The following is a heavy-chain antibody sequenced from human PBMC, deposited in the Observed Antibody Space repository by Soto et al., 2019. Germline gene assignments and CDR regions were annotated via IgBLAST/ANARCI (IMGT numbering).Heavy chain of an antibody. CDR1: GFSFSNHN. Sequence: EVQVVESGGGLVKPGGSLRLSCAASGFSFSNHNLNWVRQAPGKGLEWVSSISSGSSIFYADSVKGRFTISRDDAKNSLYLQMNRLGAEDTAIYYCASASSGSYKWWFDPWGQGTLVTVSS. J-gene: IGHJ5*02. V-gene: IGHV3-21*06. CDR3: ASASSGSYKWWFDP. CDR2: ISSGSSI. D-gene: IGHD1-26*01.